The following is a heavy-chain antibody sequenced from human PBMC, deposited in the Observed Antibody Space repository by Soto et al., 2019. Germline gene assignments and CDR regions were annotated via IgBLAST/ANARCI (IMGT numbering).Heavy chain of an antibody. CDR2: INHSGST. CDR1: GGSFSGYY. Sequence: SETLSLTCAVYGGSFSGYYWSWIRQPPGKGLEWIGEINHSGSTNYNPSLKSRVTISVDTSKNQFSLKLSSVTAADTAVYYCVRAYYGSGTNWFDPWGQGTLVTVSS. V-gene: IGHV4-34*01. D-gene: IGHD3-10*01. J-gene: IGHJ5*02. CDR3: VRAYYGSGTNWFDP.